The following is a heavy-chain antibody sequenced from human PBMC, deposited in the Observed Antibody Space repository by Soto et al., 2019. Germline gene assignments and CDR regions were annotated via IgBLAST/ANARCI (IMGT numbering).Heavy chain of an antibody. J-gene: IGHJ4*02. D-gene: IGHD5-18*01. CDR2: IYYSGST. CDR1: GGSISSSSYY. V-gene: IGHV4-39*01. CDR3: ARLDTAMVINFDY. Sequence: SETLSLTCTVSGGSISSSSYYWGWIRQPPGKGLEWIGSIYYSGSTYYNPSLKSRVTISVDTSKNQFSLKLSSVTAADTAVYYCARLDTAMVINFDYWGQGTLVTVSS.